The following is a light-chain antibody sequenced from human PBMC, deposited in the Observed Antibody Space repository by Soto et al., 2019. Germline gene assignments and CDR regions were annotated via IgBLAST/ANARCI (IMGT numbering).Light chain of an antibody. CDR1: QDINNY. J-gene: IGKJ4*01. V-gene: IGKV1-33*01. CDR3: QQYNTLPQVT. CDR2: DTS. Sequence: DIQMTQSPSSLSASVGDRVTITCQASQDINNYLNWYQQKPGKAPKLLIYDTSNLETGVPSKFSGSGSGTDFTFTISSLQAEDIATYYCQQYNTLPQVTFGGGTRVEIK.